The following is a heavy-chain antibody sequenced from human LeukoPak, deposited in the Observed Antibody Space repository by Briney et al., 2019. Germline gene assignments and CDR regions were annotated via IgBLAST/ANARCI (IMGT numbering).Heavy chain of an antibody. Sequence: PGGSLRLSCAASGFTFSSYAMSWVRQAPGRGLEWVSAISGSGDNTYYADSVKGRFTISRDNSKNTLYLQMNSLRAEDTAVYYCAKIGDSTGYYWTDYWGQGTLVTVSS. CDR3: AKIGDSTGYYWTDY. D-gene: IGHD3-22*01. CDR1: GFTFSSYA. J-gene: IGHJ4*02. CDR2: ISGSGDNT. V-gene: IGHV3-23*01.